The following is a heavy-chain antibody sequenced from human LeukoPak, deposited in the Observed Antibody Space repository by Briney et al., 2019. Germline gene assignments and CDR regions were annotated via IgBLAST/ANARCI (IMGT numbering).Heavy chain of an antibody. CDR1: GYTFTSYY. D-gene: IGHD2-2*01. V-gene: IGHV1-46*01. CDR2: INPSGCST. CDR3: ARDAFMRGASTSCYSS. Sequence: ASVKVSCKASGYTFTSYYMHWVRQAPGQGLEWMGIINPSGCSTSYAQKFQGGVTMTRDTSTSTVYMELSSLRSEDTAVYYCARDAFMRGASTSCYSSWGEGTLVTVSS. J-gene: IGHJ5*02.